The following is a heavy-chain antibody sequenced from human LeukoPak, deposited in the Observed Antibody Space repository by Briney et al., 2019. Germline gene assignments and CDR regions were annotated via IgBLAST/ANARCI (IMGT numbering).Heavy chain of an antibody. CDR1: GYTFTSHD. CDR3: VRTPPNWGFDY. Sequence: ASVKVSCKASGYTFTSHDINWVRQATGQGLEWMGWMSPNSGDTGYAQKFQGRITMTSDSSISTAYMELSSLRSEDTAIYYCVRTPPNWGFDYWGQGTLVTVSS. J-gene: IGHJ4*02. V-gene: IGHV1-8*01. D-gene: IGHD7-27*01. CDR2: MSPNSGDT.